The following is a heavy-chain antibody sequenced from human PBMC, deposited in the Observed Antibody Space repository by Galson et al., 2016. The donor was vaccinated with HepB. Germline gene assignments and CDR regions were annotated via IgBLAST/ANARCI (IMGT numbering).Heavy chain of an antibody. CDR3: ARDPHALDF. J-gene: IGHJ4*02. CDR2: ISRSTPTI. Sequence: SLRLSCAASGFIFSSCSMNWVRQAPGKGLEWVSYISRSTPTIYYADSVKGRFTVSRDNAKNSLYLQMNNLRDEDTAVYYCARDPHALDFWGQGTLVTVSS. CDR1: GFIFSSCS. V-gene: IGHV3-48*02.